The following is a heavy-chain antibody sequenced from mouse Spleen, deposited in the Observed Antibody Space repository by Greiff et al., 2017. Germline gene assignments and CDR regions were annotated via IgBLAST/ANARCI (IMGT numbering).Heavy chain of an antibody. CDR1: GYAFSSSW. CDR3: AREQLGLFFAY. CDR2: IYPGDGDT. D-gene: IGHD3-1*01. Sequence: QVQLQQSGPELVKPGASVKISCKASGYAFSSSWMNWVKQRPGKGLEWIGRIYPGDGDTNYNGKFKGKATLTADKSSSTAYMQLSSLTSEDSAVYFCAREQLGLFFAYWGQGTLVTVSA. J-gene: IGHJ3*01. V-gene: IGHV1-82*01.